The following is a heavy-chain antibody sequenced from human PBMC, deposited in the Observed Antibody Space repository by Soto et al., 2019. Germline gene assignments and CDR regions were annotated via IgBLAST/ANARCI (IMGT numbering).Heavy chain of an antibody. CDR1: GFTFSSYA. D-gene: IGHD3-10*01. CDR2: VSAGGDMT. J-gene: IGHJ6*02. V-gene: IGHV3-23*01. CDR3: ARGDRGGSGSPASYYYSGLDV. Sequence: VGSLRLSCAASGFTFSSYAMSWVRQAPGKGLEWVSSVSAGGDMTYYSDSVKGRFTISRDNSNNALFLQMNSLRIEDTALYYCARGDRGGSGSPASYYYSGLDVWGQGTTVTVSS.